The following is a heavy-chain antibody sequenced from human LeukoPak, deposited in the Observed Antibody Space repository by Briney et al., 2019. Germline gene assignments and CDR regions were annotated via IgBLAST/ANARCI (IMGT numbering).Heavy chain of an antibody. CDR3: AREPKNCGGDCYVLLDY. J-gene: IGHJ4*02. V-gene: IGHV3-23*01. CDR1: GFTFSDCA. Sequence: PGGSLRLSCAASGFTFSDCALNWVRQAPGKGPEWVSAISAGGGTTDYADSVRSRFTISRDNSRNMVYLQMNSLRAEDTAVYYCAREPKNCGGDCYVLLDYWGQGTVVTVSP. D-gene: IGHD2-21*02. CDR2: ISAGGGTT.